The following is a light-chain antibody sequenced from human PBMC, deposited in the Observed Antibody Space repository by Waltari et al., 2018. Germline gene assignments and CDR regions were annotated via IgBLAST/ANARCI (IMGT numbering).Light chain of an antibody. V-gene: IGKV3-11*01. CDR1: QTVDHY. CDR2: DTF. CDR3: QHRRSWPLA. Sequence: EIGLTRSPATRSLAPGARATLSCRASQTVDHYLAGEHKQPGQPPSLLIYDTFNRATGIPARFRGSGSGTDFTLTISSREPEDVAVYFCQHRRSWPLAFGGGTKVEI. J-gene: IGKJ4*01.